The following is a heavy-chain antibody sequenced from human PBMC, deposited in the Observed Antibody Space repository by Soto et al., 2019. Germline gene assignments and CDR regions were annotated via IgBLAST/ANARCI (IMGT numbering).Heavy chain of an antibody. CDR2: IIPIFGTA. Sequence: SVKVSCKASGGTFSSYAISWVRQAPGQGLEWMGGIIPIFGTANYAQKFQGRVTITADESTSTAYMELSSLRSEDTAVYYCARREGATDYYYGMDVWGQGTTVTVSS. CDR1: GGTFSSYA. V-gene: IGHV1-69*13. D-gene: IGHD1-26*01. J-gene: IGHJ6*02. CDR3: ARREGATDYYYGMDV.